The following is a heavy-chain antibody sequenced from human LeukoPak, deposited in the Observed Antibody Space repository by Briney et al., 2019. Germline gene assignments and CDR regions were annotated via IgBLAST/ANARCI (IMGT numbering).Heavy chain of an antibody. CDR2: IYYSGST. V-gene: IGHV4-59*08. D-gene: IGHD2-2*01. CDR1: GGSISSYY. J-gene: IGHJ4*02. Sequence: SETLSLTCTVSGGSISSYYWSWIRQPPGKGLEWIGYIYYSGSTNYNPSLKSRVTISVDTSKNQFSLKLSSVTAADTAVYYCARSRQYQLHYDYWGQGTLVTVSS. CDR3: ARSRQYQLHYDY.